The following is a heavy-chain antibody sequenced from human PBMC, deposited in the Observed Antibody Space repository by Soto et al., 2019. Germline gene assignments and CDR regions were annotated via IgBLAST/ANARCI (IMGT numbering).Heavy chain of an antibody. D-gene: IGHD3-22*01. J-gene: IGHJ4*02. CDR1: GFTFSDYY. V-gene: IGHV3-11*01. CDR3: ARDQGYYDSSGYFDY. Sequence: GGSLRLSCAASGFTFSDYYMSWIRQAPGKGLEWVSYISSSGSIIYYADSVKGRFTISRDNARNSLYLQLNSLRAEDTAVYYCARDQGYYDSSGYFDYWGQGTLVTVS. CDR2: ISSSGSII.